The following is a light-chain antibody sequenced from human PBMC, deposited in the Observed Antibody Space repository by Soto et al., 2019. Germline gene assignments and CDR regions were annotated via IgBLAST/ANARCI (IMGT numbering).Light chain of an antibody. CDR1: SSNIGAASN. CDR3: QSYDFSLTSVV. Sequence: QSALTQPPSVSGAPGQSVTISCTGSSSNIGAASNVYWYQQLPGVAPKLLLYDDNSRPSGVPDRFSASKSGTSASLAITGLQAEDEADYYCQSYDFSLTSVVFGGGTKVTVL. CDR2: DDN. J-gene: IGLJ2*01. V-gene: IGLV1-40*01.